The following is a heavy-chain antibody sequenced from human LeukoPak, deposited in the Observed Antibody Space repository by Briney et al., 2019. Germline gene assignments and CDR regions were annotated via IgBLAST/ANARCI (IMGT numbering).Heavy chain of an antibody. V-gene: IGHV1-18*01. D-gene: IGHD4-17*01. Sequence: ASVKVSCKASGYTFTSYGISWVRQAPGQGLEWMGWISAYNGNTNYAQKLQGRVTMTTDTSTSTAYMELRSLRSDDTAVYYCAGRTVTTADDAFDIWGQGTMVTVSS. CDR3: AGRTVTTADDAFDI. CDR1: GYTFTSYG. CDR2: ISAYNGNT. J-gene: IGHJ3*02.